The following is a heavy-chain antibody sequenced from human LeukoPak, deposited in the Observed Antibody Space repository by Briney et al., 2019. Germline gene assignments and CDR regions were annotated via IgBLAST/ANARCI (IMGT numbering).Heavy chain of an antibody. CDR3: AKRRAIAVVSGAIPIESGFDY. J-gene: IGHJ4*02. CDR1: GFTFSSYA. CDR2: ISYDGSNK. Sequence: GGSLRLSCAASGFTFSSYAMHWVRQAPGKGLEWVAVISYDGSNKYYADSVKGRFTISRDNSKNTLYLQMKSLRAEDTAVYYCAKRRAIAVVSGAIPIESGFDYWGQGILVTVSS. V-gene: IGHV3-30-3*02. D-gene: IGHD2-2*01.